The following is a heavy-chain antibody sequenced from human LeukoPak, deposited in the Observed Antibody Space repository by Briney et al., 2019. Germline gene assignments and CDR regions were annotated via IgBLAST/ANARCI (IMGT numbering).Heavy chain of an antibody. D-gene: IGHD3-16*01. Sequence: QAGGSLRLSCAASGFTFDDYGMHWVRQGPGKGLEWVSFISWDGDSTYYGDSVKGRFTISRDNSKNSLYLQMNSLRAEDTAVYYCARDRPFGGVLDFDYWGQGTLVTVSS. V-gene: IGHV3-43D*03. CDR3: ARDRPFGGVLDFDY. CDR1: GFTFDDYG. J-gene: IGHJ4*02. CDR2: ISWDGDST.